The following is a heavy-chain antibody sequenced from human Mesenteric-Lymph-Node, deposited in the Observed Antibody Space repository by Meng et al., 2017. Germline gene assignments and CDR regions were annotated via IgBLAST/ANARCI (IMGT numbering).Heavy chain of an antibody. Sequence: SVKVSCKASGYTFTSYDINWVRQATGQGLEWMGGIIPIFGTANYAQKFQGRVTITADKSTSTAYMELSSLRSEDTAVYYCARGSCCYSSSWSPDNWFDPWGQGTLVTVSS. J-gene: IGHJ5*02. CDR3: ARGSCCYSSSWSPDNWFDP. V-gene: IGHV1-69*06. D-gene: IGHD6-13*01. CDR2: IIPIFGTA. CDR1: GYTFTSYD.